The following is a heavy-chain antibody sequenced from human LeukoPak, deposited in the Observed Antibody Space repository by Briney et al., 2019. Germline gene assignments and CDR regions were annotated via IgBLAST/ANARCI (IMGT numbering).Heavy chain of an antibody. CDR2: IRGSDGST. Sequence: PGGSLRLSCEASGFTFSTVDMSWGRQAAGKGLEWVLVIRGSDGSTYYADSVKGRFSISKDSSKDTVYLQMKSLRAEDTAVYYCVKGAWLDYWGQGTLVTVSS. CDR3: VKGAWLDY. CDR1: GFTFSTVD. V-gene: IGHV3-23*01. D-gene: IGHD3-16*01. J-gene: IGHJ4*02.